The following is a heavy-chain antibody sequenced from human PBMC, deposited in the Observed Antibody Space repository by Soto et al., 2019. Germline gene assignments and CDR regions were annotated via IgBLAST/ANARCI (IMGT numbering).Heavy chain of an antibody. Sequence: QVQLQQWGAGLLKPSETLSLTCAVYVGSFSGYYWSWIRQPPGKGLEWIGEINHSGSTNYNPSLKSRVTISVDTSKNQFSLKLSSVTAADTAVYYCARRHQQLGLDYWGQGTLVTVSS. CDR3: ARRHQQLGLDY. CDR2: INHSGST. CDR1: VGSFSGYY. J-gene: IGHJ4*02. V-gene: IGHV4-34*01. D-gene: IGHD6-13*01.